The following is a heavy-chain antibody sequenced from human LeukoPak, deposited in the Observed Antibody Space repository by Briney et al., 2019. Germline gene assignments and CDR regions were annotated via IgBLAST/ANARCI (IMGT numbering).Heavy chain of an antibody. Sequence: GSSVKVSCKASGGTFSNYAISWVRQAPGQGLEWMGGIIPIFGTANYAQKFQGRVTITADESTSTAYMELSSLRSEDTAVYYCARGLPYLLEWLLNYWGQGTLVTVSS. CDR2: IIPIFGTA. D-gene: IGHD3-3*01. CDR1: GGTFSNYA. V-gene: IGHV1-69*01. J-gene: IGHJ4*02. CDR3: ARGLPYLLEWLLNY.